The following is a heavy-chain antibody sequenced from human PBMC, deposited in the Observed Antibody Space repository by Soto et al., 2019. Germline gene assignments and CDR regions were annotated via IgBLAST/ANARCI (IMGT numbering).Heavy chain of an antibody. V-gene: IGHV4-39*07. CDR3: AMEGDSSGYYYVH. J-gene: IGHJ4*02. Sequence: PSETLSLTCTVSGGSISSSSYYWGWIRQPPGKGLERIGEINHSGSTNYNPSLKSRGTISVDTSKNQFSLKLSSVTAADTAVYYCAMEGDSSGYYYVHWGQGTLVTVSS. D-gene: IGHD3-22*01. CDR2: INHSGST. CDR1: GGSISSSSYY.